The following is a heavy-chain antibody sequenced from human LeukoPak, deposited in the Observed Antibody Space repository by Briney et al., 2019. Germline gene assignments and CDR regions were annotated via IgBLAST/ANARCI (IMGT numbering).Heavy chain of an antibody. Sequence: ASVKVSCKASGYTFTSYDIDWVRQATGQGHEWMGWMNTNSGNTGYAQKFQRRVTITRNTSISTAYMELSSLRSEDTAVYYCARVGSGYSSGWNYGGDYWGQGTLVTVSS. J-gene: IGHJ4*02. V-gene: IGHV1-8*03. D-gene: IGHD6-19*01. CDR1: GYTFTSYD. CDR3: ARVGSGYSSGWNYGGDY. CDR2: MNTNSGNT.